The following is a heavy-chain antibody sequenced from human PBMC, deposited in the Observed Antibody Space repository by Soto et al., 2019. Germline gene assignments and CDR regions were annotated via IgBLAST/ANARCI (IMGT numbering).Heavy chain of an antibody. D-gene: IGHD6-13*01. J-gene: IGHJ4*02. V-gene: IGHV4-31*03. CDR1: GGSISSGGYY. CDR2: IYYSGST. CDR3: ARFVPAAGRDGHFDY. Sequence: QVQLQESGPGLVKPSQTLSLTCTVSGGSISSGGYYWSWIRQHPGKGLEWIGYIYYSGSTYYNPSLKSRVTISVDTSKNQFPLKLSPVTAADTAVYYCARFVPAAGRDGHFDYWGQGTLVTVSS.